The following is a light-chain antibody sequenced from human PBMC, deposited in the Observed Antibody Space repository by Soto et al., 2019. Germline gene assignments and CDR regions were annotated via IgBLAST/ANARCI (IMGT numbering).Light chain of an antibody. CDR1: QSVSNQ. Sequence: EIVLTQSPVTLSLSPVERATLSCRASQSVSNQLAWYQQKPGQAPRLLIYDASNRATGIPARFSGSGSGTDFTLTISSLEPEDFAVYYCQQRSNWPPLITFGQGTRLEIK. CDR2: DAS. V-gene: IGKV3-11*01. CDR3: QQRSNWPPLIT. J-gene: IGKJ5*01.